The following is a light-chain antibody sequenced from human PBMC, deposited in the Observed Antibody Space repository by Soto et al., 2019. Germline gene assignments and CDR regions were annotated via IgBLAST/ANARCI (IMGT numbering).Light chain of an antibody. CDR2: DAS. CDR3: HQRSNWPPT. V-gene: IGKV3-11*01. Sequence: EIVMTQSPATLSVSPGERATLSCRASQSVSNNYLAWYQQKPGQAPRLHIYDASNRATGIPARFSGSGSGTDFTLTISSLQPEDFAVYYCHQRSNWPPTFGGGTKVDIK. J-gene: IGKJ4*01. CDR1: QSVSNNY.